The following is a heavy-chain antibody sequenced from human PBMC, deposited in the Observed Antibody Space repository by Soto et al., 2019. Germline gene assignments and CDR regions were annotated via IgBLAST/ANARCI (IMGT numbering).Heavy chain of an antibody. V-gene: IGHV1-69*06. CDR3: ARERFGELFPQYNWFDP. J-gene: IGHJ5*02. CDR2: IIPIFGTA. D-gene: IGHD3-10*01. CDR1: GGTFSSYA. Sequence: SVKVSCKASGGTFSSYAISWVRQAPGQGLEWMGGIIPIFGTANYAQKFQGRVTITADKSTSTAYMELSSLRSEDTAVYYCARERFGELFPQYNWFDPWGQGTLVTVSS.